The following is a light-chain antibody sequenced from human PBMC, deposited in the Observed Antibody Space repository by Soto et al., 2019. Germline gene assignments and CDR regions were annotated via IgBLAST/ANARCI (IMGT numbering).Light chain of an antibody. CDR3: SSYTTTRTLV. J-gene: IGLJ1*01. Sequence: QSALAQPASVSGSPGQSITISCTGTSNDVGAYNYVAWYQHHPGKAPKLLVYEIINRPSGVSNRFSGYQSGNTASLTISGLQPEDEADYYCSSYTTTRTLVFGTRTKVTVL. CDR1: SNDVGAYNY. V-gene: IGLV2-14*01. CDR2: EII.